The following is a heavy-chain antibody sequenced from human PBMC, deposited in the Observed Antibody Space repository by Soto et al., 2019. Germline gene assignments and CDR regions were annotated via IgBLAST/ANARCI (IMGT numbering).Heavy chain of an antibody. J-gene: IGHJ3*02. Sequence: TSETLSLTCGVSGGYISGGYYSRSWIRQPPGKGLAWIGFIYNSGSTYYNSSLKSRVTISVDRSKNHFFLNLTSVTAADTAVYYCATYRKFFQIWGQETKVTVSS. CDR2: IYNSGST. CDR1: GGYISGGYYS. CDR3: ATYRKFFQI. V-gene: IGHV4-30-2*01.